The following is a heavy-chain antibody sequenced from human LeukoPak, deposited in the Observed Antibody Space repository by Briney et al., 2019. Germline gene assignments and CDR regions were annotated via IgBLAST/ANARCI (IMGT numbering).Heavy chain of an antibody. D-gene: IGHD2-21*01. CDR2: IYPGDSDT. Sequence: GESLKISCKGSGYSFSNYWIGWVRQMPGKGLEWMGIIYPGDSDTRYSPSFQGQVTISADKSISTAYLQWSSLKASDTAICYFARHPKFVTPNYYFDYWGQGTLVTVSS. CDR1: GYSFSNYW. J-gene: IGHJ4*02. V-gene: IGHV5-51*01. CDR3: ARHPKFVTPNYYFDY.